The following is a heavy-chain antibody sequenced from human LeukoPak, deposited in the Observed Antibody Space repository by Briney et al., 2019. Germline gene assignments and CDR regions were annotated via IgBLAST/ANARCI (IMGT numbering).Heavy chain of an antibody. D-gene: IGHD3-10*02. V-gene: IGHV4-59*02. Sequence: PSETLSLSCAVSGASATSHYWSWMRQSSGKGLEWIGFIHHSGLTEYHASLKNRVSISVDTSKNRFSLRLTSVTPADTAVYYCARYVLCTLDYWGRGLPITVSS. CDR3: ARYVLCTLDY. CDR1: GASATSHY. J-gene: IGHJ4*02. CDR2: IHHSGLT.